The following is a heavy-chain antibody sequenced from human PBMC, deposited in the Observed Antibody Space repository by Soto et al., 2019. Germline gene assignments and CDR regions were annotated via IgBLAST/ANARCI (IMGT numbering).Heavy chain of an antibody. J-gene: IGHJ4*02. Sequence: DVQLVESGGGLVQPGGSLRISCAASGFTLSTYWMTWVRQAPGKGLEWVANIKQDGSDKHYVDSVKGRFTVSRDNANNTLYLQMSSLRVEDTAVYYCARGFGVDSWGQGTLVTVSS. D-gene: IGHD3-10*01. V-gene: IGHV3-7*01. CDR1: GFTLSTYW. CDR3: ARGFGVDS. CDR2: IKQDGSDK.